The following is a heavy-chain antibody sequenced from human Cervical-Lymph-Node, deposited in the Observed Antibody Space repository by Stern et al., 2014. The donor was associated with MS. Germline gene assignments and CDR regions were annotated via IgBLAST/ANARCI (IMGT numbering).Heavy chain of an antibody. CDR2: IFWDDEK. D-gene: IGHD3-10*01. V-gene: IGHV2-5*02. Sequence: QVTLRESGPELVKPTQRLTLTCTFSGFSLNTDGVAVGWIPQTPGKAPEWLAVIFWDDEKKYSPSLQTRLAISMDTSKNQVVLNMANMDPLDTGTYYCAHRRTAFYFFDYWGQGILVTVSS. CDR1: GFSLNTDGVA. CDR3: AHRRTAFYFFDY. J-gene: IGHJ4*02.